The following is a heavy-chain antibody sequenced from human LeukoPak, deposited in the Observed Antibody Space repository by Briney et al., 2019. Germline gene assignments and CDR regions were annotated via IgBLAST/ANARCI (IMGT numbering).Heavy chain of an antibody. V-gene: IGHV3-33*01. Sequence: GRSLRLSCAASRFTFNIYGMHWVRQAPGKGLEWVAVIWYDGTNKYYADSVKGRFTISRDNSKNTLYLQMNSLRAEDTAVYYCARGTPLGYCSGGSCYPIYYWGQGTLVTVSS. CDR2: IWYDGTNK. CDR1: RFTFNIYG. CDR3: ARGTPLGYCSGGSCYPIYY. D-gene: IGHD2-15*01. J-gene: IGHJ4*02.